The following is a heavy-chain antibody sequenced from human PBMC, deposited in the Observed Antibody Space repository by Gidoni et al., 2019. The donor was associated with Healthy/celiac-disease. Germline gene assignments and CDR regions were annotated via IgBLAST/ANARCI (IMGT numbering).Heavy chain of an antibody. V-gene: IGHV4-59*11. CDR3: ARDCRYYYDSSTELGSVWFDP. D-gene: IGHD3-22*01. J-gene: IGHJ5*02. CDR2: IYYSGST. Sequence: QVQLQESGQGLGKPSETLSLTCTVSGGPTSGHYWSGIRQPPWKGLEWIGYIYYSGSTNYNPSLKSRFTISVYTSKNQFSLKLSSVTAADTAVYYCARDCRYYYDSSTELGSVWFDPWGQGTLVTVSS. CDR1: GGPTSGHY.